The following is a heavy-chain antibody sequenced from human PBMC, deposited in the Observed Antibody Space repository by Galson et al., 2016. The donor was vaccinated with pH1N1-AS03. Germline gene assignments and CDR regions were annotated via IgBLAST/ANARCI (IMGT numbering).Heavy chain of an antibody. CDR1: GFTFSNYA. D-gene: IGHD2-2*01. CDR2: ITGSGVTT. CDR3: VKGVRYAFYAQFDR. J-gene: IGHJ4*02. Sequence: SLRLSCAASGFTFSNYAMSWVRQAPGKGPEWVSSITGSGVTTYYADSVKGRFTISRDNSKSTLSLQLNLLRVEDTAIYYCVKGVRYAFYAQFDRWGQGTLVAVSS. V-gene: IGHV3-23*01.